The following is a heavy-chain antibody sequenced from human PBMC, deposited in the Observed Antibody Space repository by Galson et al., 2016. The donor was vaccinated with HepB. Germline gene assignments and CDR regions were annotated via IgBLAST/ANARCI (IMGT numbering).Heavy chain of an antibody. CDR1: GFTFSSYA. Sequence: SLRLSCAASGFTFSSYAMSWVRQAPGKGLEWVSAISGSGGSTYYADSVKGRFTISRDNSKNTLYLQMNSLRAEDTAVYYCPKSARYSGYDLGGDAFDIWGQGTMVTVSS. CDR3: PKSARYSGYDLGGDAFDI. CDR2: ISGSGGST. D-gene: IGHD5-12*01. J-gene: IGHJ3*02. V-gene: IGHV3-23*01.